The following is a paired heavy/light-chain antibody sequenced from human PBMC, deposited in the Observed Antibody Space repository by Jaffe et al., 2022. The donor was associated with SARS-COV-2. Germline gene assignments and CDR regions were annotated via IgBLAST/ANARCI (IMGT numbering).Heavy chain of an antibody. CDR1: GGSISPYF. J-gene: IGHJ5*02. D-gene: IGHD2-2*01. Sequence: QVQLQESGPGLVKPSETLSLTCTVSGGSISPYFWSWIRQPPGKGLEWIGYISYTGSTNYSPSLKSRVTISVDTSKNQFSLILTSVTAADTAVYYCARALGTTSVLPSPRFDPWGQGILVTVSS. CDR3: ARALGTTSVLPSPRFDP. V-gene: IGHV4-59*01. CDR2: ISYTGST.
Light chain of an antibody. CDR1: KLGDKY. CDR3: QAWDSSTADVV. Sequence: SYELTQPPSVSVSPGQTVSITCSGDKLGDKYICWYQQKPGQSPVVVIYQDTKRPSGIPERFSGSNSGNTATLTITGTQAMDEADYYCQAWDSSTADVVFGGGTKLTVL. CDR2: QDT. V-gene: IGLV3-1*01. J-gene: IGLJ2*01.